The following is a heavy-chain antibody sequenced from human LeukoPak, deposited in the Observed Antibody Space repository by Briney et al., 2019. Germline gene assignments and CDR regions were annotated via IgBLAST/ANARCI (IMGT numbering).Heavy chain of an antibody. V-gene: IGHV3-64D*06. Sequence: PGGSPRLSCSASGFTFSSYAMHWVRQAPGKGLEYVSAISSNGGSTYYADSVKGRFTISRDNSKNTLYLQMSSLRAEDTAVYYCVKAGAFYGSGSYYNQPFGYWGQGTLVTVSS. D-gene: IGHD3-10*01. CDR2: ISSNGGST. J-gene: IGHJ4*02. CDR1: GFTFSSYA. CDR3: VKAGAFYGSGSYYNQPFGY.